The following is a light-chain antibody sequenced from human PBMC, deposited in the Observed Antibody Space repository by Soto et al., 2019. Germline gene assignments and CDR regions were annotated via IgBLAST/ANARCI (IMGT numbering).Light chain of an antibody. CDR3: QHYGSSMYT. CDR2: GAS. Sequence: EVVLTQSPGTLSLSPGEGATLSCRASHTISSTYLAWYQQKPGQAPRLLIYGASSRATGIPDRFSGSGSGTDFTLTVSRLEPEDFAVFYCQHYGSSMYTFGQGTRLDI. J-gene: IGKJ2*01. CDR1: HTISSTY. V-gene: IGKV3-20*01.